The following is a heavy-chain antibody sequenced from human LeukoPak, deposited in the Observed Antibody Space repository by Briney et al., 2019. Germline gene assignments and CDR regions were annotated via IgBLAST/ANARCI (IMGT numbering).Heavy chain of an antibody. J-gene: IGHJ4*02. CDR1: GYTFTGYY. CDR3: ASTTTYSSGWYQYYFDY. CDR2: INPNSGGT. Sequence: ASVKVSCKASGYTFTGYYMHWVRQAPGQGLEWMGWINPNSGGTNYAQKFQGRATMTRDTSISTAYMELSRLRSDDTAVYYCASTTTYSSGWYQYYFDYWGQGTLVTVSS. V-gene: IGHV1-2*02. D-gene: IGHD6-19*01.